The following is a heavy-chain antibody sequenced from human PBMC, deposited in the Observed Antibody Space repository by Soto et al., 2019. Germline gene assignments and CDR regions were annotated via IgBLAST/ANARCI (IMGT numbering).Heavy chain of an antibody. CDR3: ARDMYSSDYFAKWFEP. V-gene: IGHV3-30-3*01. D-gene: IGHD6-19*01. CDR2: ISHDGINK. J-gene: IGHJ5*02. CDR1: GFSFSSYA. Sequence: QVRLVESGGGVVQPGRSLRLSCTASGFSFSSYAMYWFRQPPGKGLEWVAVISHDGINKHYADSVKGRVTVSRDNSNHSLDLKLNSLRGEDTAMYYCARDMYSSDYFAKWFEPWGQGTLVTVSS.